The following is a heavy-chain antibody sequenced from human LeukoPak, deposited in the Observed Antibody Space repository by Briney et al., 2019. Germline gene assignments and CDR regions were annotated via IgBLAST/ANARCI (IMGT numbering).Heavy chain of an antibody. D-gene: IGHD1-20*01. CDR3: AREPLNYKWNEPRNDY. CDR2: INPNSGGT. CDR1: GYTFTGYY. J-gene: IGHJ4*02. V-gene: IGHV1-2*02. Sequence: GASVKVSCKASGYTFTGYYMHWVRQAPGQGLEWMGWINPNSGGTNYAQKFQGRVTMTRDTSISTAYMEMRSLRSDDTAVYYCAREPLNYKWNEPRNDYWGQGTLVTVSS.